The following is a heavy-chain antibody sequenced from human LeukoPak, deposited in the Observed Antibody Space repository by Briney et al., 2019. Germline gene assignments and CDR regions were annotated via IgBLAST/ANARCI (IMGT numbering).Heavy chain of an antibody. D-gene: IGHD3-22*01. J-gene: IGHJ4*02. CDR1: GGSISSYY. CDR3: ASLPYYYDSSGYYEPPTGGDY. Sequence: SETLSLTCTVSGGSISSYYWSWIRQPPGKGLEWIGYIYYSGSTNYNPSLKSRVTISVDTSKNQFSLKLSSVTAADTAVYYCASLPYYYDSSGYYEPPTGGDYWGQGTLVTVSS. V-gene: IGHV4-59*01. CDR2: IYYSGST.